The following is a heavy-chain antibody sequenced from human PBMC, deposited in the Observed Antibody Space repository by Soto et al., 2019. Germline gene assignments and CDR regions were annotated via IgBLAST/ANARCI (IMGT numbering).Heavy chain of an antibody. D-gene: IGHD1-26*01. Sequence: DVQLVESGGGLVQPGRSLRLSCAASGFTFDDYAMHWVRQAPGKGLEWVSGISWNSGSIGYADSVKGRFTISRDNAKNSLYLQINSLRAEDTALYYCAKDIADGEAVGLQDYYYGMDVWGQGTTVIVSS. CDR2: ISWNSGSI. CDR3: AKDIADGEAVGLQDYYYGMDV. V-gene: IGHV3-9*01. J-gene: IGHJ6*02. CDR1: GFTFDDYA.